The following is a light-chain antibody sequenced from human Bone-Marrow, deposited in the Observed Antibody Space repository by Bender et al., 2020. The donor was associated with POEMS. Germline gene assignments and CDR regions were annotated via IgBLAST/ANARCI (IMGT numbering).Light chain of an antibody. J-gene: IGLJ1*01. CDR3: TLHAGSAHPIV. CDR2: EVS. V-gene: IGLV2-14*02. CDR1: SSDVGSHDL. Sequence: QSALTQPASLSGSPGQSVTISCTGTSSDVGSHDLVSWYQQHPGKAPKLIIYEVSKRPSGVPDRFSGSKSGNTASLPVSALQAEDEADYFCTLHAGSAHPIVFGTGTKVTVL.